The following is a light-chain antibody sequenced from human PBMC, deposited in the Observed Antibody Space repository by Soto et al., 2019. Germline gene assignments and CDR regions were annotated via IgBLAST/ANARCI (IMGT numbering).Light chain of an antibody. Sequence: DIQMTQSPSTLSAYVGDRVTITCRASQSISSWLAWYQQKPGKAPKLLIYKASSLESGVPSRFSGSGSGTDFTLTISSLQPEDFATYYRQQAYSFPLTFGQGTRLEIK. CDR2: KAS. CDR1: QSISSW. CDR3: QQAYSFPLT. J-gene: IGKJ5*01. V-gene: IGKV1-5*03.